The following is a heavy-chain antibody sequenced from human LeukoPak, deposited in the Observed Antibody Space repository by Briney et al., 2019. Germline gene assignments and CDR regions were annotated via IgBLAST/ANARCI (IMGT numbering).Heavy chain of an antibody. CDR1: GFTFSSYA. CDR3: AKEELDIVVVVAAPFDY. J-gene: IGHJ4*02. Sequence: GGSLRLSCAASGFTFSSYAMSWVRQAPGKGLEWVSAISGSGGSTYYADSVKGRFTISRDNSKNTLYLQMNSPRAEDTAVYYCAKEELDIVVVVAAPFDYWGQGTLVTVSS. V-gene: IGHV3-23*01. D-gene: IGHD2-15*01. CDR2: ISGSGGST.